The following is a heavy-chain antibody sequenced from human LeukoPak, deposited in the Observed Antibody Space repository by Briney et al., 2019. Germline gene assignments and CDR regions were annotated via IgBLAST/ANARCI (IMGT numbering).Heavy chain of an antibody. CDR2: ISSSSSYI. V-gene: IGHV3-21*01. Sequence: GGSLRLSCAASGFTFSSYGMNWVRQAPGQGLEWVSSISSSSSYIYYADSVKGRFTISRDNAKNSLYLQMNSLRAEDTAVYYCATFTHYGSGRYSFYYYYYGMDVWGQGTTVTVSS. CDR3: ATFTHYGSGRYSFYYYYYGMDV. D-gene: IGHD3-10*01. J-gene: IGHJ6*02. CDR1: GFTFSSYG.